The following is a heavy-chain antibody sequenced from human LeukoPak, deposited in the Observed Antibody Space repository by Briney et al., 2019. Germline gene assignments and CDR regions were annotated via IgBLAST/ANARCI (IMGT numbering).Heavy chain of an antibody. CDR3: AKKMATAGKYFFDY. D-gene: IGHD5-24*01. Sequence: GGSLRLSCAASGFIFSNYGMSWVRQAPGKGLEWVSYTSSSSTIYYADSAKGRFTISRDNAKNSLYLQMNSLRADDTAVYYCAKKMATAGKYFFDYWGQGTLVTVSS. CDR1: GFIFSNYG. V-gene: IGHV3-48*01. CDR2: TSSSSTI. J-gene: IGHJ4*02.